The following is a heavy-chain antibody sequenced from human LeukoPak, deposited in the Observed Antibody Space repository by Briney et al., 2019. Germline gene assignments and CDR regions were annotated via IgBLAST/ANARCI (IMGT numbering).Heavy chain of an antibody. CDR2: IYYSGST. Sequence: PSETLSLTCTVSGGSISSYYWSWIRQPPGKGLEWIGCIYYSGSTNYNPSLKSRVTISVDTSKNQFSLKLSSVTAADTAVYYCARFQVASYTFDYWGQGTLVTVSS. CDR3: ARFQVASYTFDY. J-gene: IGHJ4*02. CDR1: GGSISSYY. D-gene: IGHD4-11*01. V-gene: IGHV4-59*01.